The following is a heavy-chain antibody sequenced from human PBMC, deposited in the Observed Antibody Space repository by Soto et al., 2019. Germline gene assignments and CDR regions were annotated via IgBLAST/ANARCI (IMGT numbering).Heavy chain of an antibody. J-gene: IGHJ3*01. CDR2: IYWDDDK. CDR1: GFSLSTSGVG. V-gene: IGHV2-5*02. D-gene: IGHD1-1*01. Sequence: QITLKESGPTRVKPTQTLALTCTFSGFSLSTSGVGVGWIRQSPGKAPEWLALIYWDDDKRYSPSLKTRLTITKDTSNNQVVLIMTNMDPVDTATYYCAHRLACGRDWNTGTFDVWGQGTLVTVSS. CDR3: AHRLACGRDWNTGTFDV.